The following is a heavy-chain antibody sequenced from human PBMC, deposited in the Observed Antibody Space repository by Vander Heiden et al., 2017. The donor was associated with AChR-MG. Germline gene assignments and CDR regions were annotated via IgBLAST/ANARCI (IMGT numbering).Heavy chain of an antibody. CDR1: GFTFSNDG. Sequence: QVQLVESGGGVVQPGRSLRLSCAASGFTFSNDGMHWVRQAPGKGLEWVAVISYHGINKYYADSVKGRFTISRDDSKNTLYLQMNSLRAEDTAVYYCAKDSQDPESFVVYYYYPMDVWGQGTTVTVSS. D-gene: IGHD2-21*01. CDR2: ISYHGINK. J-gene: IGHJ6*01. CDR3: AKDSQDPESFVVYYYYPMDV. V-gene: IGHV3-30*18.